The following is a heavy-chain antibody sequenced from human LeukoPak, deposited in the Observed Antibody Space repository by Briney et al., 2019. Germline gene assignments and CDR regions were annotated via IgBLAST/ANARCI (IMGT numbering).Heavy chain of an antibody. Sequence: PGGSLRLSCAASGFTFSSYAMSWVRQAPGKGLEWVSAISGSGGSTYYADSVKGRFTISRDNSKNTLYLQMNSLRAEDTAVYYCAKDLAPTPRITMIVAGYAFDIWGQGTMVTVSS. D-gene: IGHD3-22*01. V-gene: IGHV3-23*01. J-gene: IGHJ3*02. CDR1: GFTFSSYA. CDR3: AKDLAPTPRITMIVAGYAFDI. CDR2: ISGSGGST.